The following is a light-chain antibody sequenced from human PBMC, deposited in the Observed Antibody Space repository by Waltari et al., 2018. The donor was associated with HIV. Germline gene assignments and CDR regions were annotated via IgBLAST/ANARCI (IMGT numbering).Light chain of an antibody. CDR1: SNNVGFQG. Sequence: QAGLTQPPSVSKGLRQTATLTCTGNSNNVGFQGAAWLQQHQGHPPKLLSYRNNYRPSGISERFSGSRSGNTASLTIIGLQPEDEADYYCSAWDSSLNVWVFGGGTKLTVL. CDR3: SAWDSSLNVWV. V-gene: IGLV10-54*01. CDR2: RNN. J-gene: IGLJ3*02.